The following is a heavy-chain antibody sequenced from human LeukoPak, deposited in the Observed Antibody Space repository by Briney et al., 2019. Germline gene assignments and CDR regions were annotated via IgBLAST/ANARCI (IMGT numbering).Heavy chain of an antibody. J-gene: IGHJ3*02. D-gene: IGHD1-26*01. CDR3: AREGAVRDDAFDI. CDR2: IIPILGIA. V-gene: IGHV1-69*04. Sequence: SVKVSCKASGGTFSSYAISWVRQAPGQGLEWMGRIIPILGIANYAQKFQGRVTITADKSTSTAYMELSSLRSEDTAVYYCAREGAVRDDAFDIWGQGTMVTVSS. CDR1: GGTFSSYA.